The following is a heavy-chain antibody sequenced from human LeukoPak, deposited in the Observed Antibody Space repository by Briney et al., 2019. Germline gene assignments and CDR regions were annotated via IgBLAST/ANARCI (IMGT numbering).Heavy chain of an antibody. CDR2: IYSGGST. V-gene: IGHV3-66*01. Sequence: GGSLRLSCAASGFTFSDYYMTWIRQTPGKGLEWVSVIYSGGSTYYADSAKGRFTISRDNSKNTLYLQMNSLRAEDTAVYYCARDSIAAAGTQDAFDIWGQGTMVTVSS. J-gene: IGHJ3*02. CDR1: GFTFSDYY. CDR3: ARDSIAAAGTQDAFDI. D-gene: IGHD6-13*01.